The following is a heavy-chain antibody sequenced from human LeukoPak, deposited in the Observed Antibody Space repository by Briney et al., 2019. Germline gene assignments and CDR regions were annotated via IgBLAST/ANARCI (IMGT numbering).Heavy chain of an antibody. CDR2: IRYDGSNK. J-gene: IGHJ5*02. CDR1: GFTFSSYG. CDR3: AKGDSGSLNWFDP. V-gene: IGHV3-30*02. Sequence: GGSLRLSCAASGFTFSSYGMHWVRQAPGKGLGWVAFIRYDGSNKYYADSVKGRFTISRDNSKNTLYLQMNSLRAEDTAVYYCAKGDSGSLNWFDPWGQGTLVTVSS. D-gene: IGHD1-26*01.